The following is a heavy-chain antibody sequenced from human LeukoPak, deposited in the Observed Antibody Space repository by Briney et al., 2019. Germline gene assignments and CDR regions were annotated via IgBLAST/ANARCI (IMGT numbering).Heavy chain of an antibody. CDR2: FDPEDGET. CDR1: GYTFTGYY. Sequence: ASVKVSCKASGYTFTGYYMHWVRQAPGKGLEWMGGFDPEDGETIYAQKFQGRVTMTEDTSTDTAYMELSSLRSEDTAVYYCATSTGYSGSYYDVDYWGQGTLVTVSS. V-gene: IGHV1-24*01. D-gene: IGHD1-26*01. J-gene: IGHJ4*02. CDR3: ATSTGYSGSYYDVDY.